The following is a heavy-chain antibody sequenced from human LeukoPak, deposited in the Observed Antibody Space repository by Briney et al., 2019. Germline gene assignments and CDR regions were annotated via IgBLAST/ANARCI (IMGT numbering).Heavy chain of an antibody. CDR3: ARVGLGHCSGGSCYEKAFDI. CDR1: GFTFSDYY. CDR2: ISSSSYT. V-gene: IGHV3-11*05. Sequence: GGSLRLSCAASGFTFSDYYMSWIRQAPGKGLEWVSYISSSSYTNYADSVKGRFTISRDNAKNSLYLQMNSLRAEDTAVYYCARVGLGHCSGGSCYEKAFDIWGQGTMVTVSS. J-gene: IGHJ3*02. D-gene: IGHD2-15*01.